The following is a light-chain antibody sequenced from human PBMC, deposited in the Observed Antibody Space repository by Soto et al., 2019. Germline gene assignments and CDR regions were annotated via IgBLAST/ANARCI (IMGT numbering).Light chain of an antibody. V-gene: IGLV1-47*02. J-gene: IGLJ1*01. CDR1: DSNIGSNS. Sequence: QSVLTQPPSASGTAGQVVTISCSGGDSNIGSNSVYWYQHLPRMAPKLLIYYNNQRPSGDPDRFSGSRSGTSASLAIVGLRSEDEAVDYCAAWDASLSACVFGNGTKLTVL. CDR2: YNN. CDR3: AAWDASLSACV.